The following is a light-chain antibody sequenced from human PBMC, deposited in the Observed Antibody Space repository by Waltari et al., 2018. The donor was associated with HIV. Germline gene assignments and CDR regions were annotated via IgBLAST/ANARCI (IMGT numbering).Light chain of an antibody. Sequence: QSALTQPASVSGSPVQSITMSCTGTSSDVGGYNYVSWYQQQPGNAPQIIIYEVRNRPSGVANRFSGSKAGNTASRTISGLQAEDGAEYYCSSYTGSSTRYVFGTGTKVTVL. CDR1: SSDVGGYNY. J-gene: IGLJ1*01. CDR2: EVR. CDR3: SSYTGSSTRYV. V-gene: IGLV2-14*01.